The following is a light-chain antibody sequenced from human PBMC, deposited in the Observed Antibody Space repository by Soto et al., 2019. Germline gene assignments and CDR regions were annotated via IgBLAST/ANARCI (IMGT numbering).Light chain of an antibody. CDR2: GAS. Sequence: EIVMTQSPATLSVSPGARATLSCRASQSIRTNLAWYQQKPGQAPRLLIYGASTRATAIPPRFSGSGSGTDFTFIISSLQAEDLALYYCQQFNTWPPTFGQGTKVEF. CDR3: QQFNTWPPT. J-gene: IGKJ1*01. V-gene: IGKV3-15*01. CDR1: QSIRTN.